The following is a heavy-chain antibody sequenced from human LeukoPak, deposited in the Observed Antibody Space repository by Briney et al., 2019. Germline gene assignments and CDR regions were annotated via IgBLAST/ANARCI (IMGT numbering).Heavy chain of an antibody. CDR3: AKGDAS. CDR1: GFNFSNYD. D-gene: IGHD2-21*02. J-gene: IGHJ5*02. V-gene: IGHV3-30*02. Sequence: GGSLRLSCAASGFNFSNYDMHWVRQAPGKGLEWAAFIRYDGSDKYYADSVKGRFTISRDNSKNTLYLQMNSLRTEDMAVYYCAKGDASWGRGTLVTVSS. CDR2: IRYDGSDK.